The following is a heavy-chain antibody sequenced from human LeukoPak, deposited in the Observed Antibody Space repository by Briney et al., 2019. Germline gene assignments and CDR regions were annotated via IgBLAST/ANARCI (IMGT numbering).Heavy chain of an antibody. CDR3: ARGVYPALVFGPRVVDY. Sequence: SETLSLTCTVSGGSISSSSYYWAWIRQPPGKGLEWIGSSSYSGSPYYNPSLKSRVTISVDTSQNQFSLKLSSVTAADTAVYYCARGVYPALVFGPRVVDYWGQGTLVTVSS. V-gene: IGHV4-39*07. D-gene: IGHD3-10*01. J-gene: IGHJ4*02. CDR2: SSYSGSP. CDR1: GGSISSSSYY.